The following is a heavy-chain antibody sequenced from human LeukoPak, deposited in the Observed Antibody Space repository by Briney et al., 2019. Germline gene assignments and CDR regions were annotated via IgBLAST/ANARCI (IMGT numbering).Heavy chain of an antibody. Sequence: SETLSLTCAVYGGSFSGYYWSWIRQPPGKGLEWIGEINHSGSTNYNPSLMSRVTISVDTSKNQFSLKLSSVTAADTAVYYCARDKSRTYGSADAFDIWGQGTMVTVSS. V-gene: IGHV4-34*01. CDR1: GGSFSGYY. D-gene: IGHD3-10*01. J-gene: IGHJ3*02. CDR3: ARDKSRTYGSADAFDI. CDR2: INHSGST.